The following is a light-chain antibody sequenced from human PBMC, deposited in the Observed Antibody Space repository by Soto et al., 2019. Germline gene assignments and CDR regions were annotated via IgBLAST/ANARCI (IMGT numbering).Light chain of an antibody. CDR2: EVN. CDR1: SSDVGGYNY. Sequence: QSVLTQPPSASGSPGQSVTISCTGTSSDVGGYNYVSWYQQHPGKAPKLMIYEVNKRPSGVPDRFSGSKSGNTASLTVSGLQAEDAADYYRSSYAGSNNLVFGGGTKVTVL. J-gene: IGLJ2*01. CDR3: SSYAGSNNLV. V-gene: IGLV2-8*01.